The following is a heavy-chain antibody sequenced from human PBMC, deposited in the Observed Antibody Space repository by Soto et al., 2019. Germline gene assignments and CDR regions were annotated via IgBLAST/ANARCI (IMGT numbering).Heavy chain of an antibody. CDR2: IIPIFGTA. CDR1: GGTFSSYA. J-gene: IGHJ4*02. D-gene: IGHD3-10*01. V-gene: IGHV1-69*13. Sequence: ASVKVSCKASGGTFSSYAISWVRQAPGQGLEWMGGIIPIFGTANYAQKFQGRVTITADESTSTAYMELSSLRSEDTAVYYCARCEYYGSGSVFDYWGQGTLVTVSS. CDR3: ARCEYYGSGSVFDY.